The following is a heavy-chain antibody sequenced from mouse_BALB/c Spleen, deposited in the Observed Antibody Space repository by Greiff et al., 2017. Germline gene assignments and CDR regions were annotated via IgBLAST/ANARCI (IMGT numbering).Heavy chain of an antibody. J-gene: IGHJ3*01. V-gene: IGHV2-4-1*01. CDR3: ARNSGYYDHAWFAY. Sequence: QVQLKESGPGLVQPSQSLSITCTVSGFSLTSYGVHWVRQSPGKGLEWLGVIWSGGSTDYNAAFISRLSISKDNSKSQVFFKMNSLQADDTAIYYCARNSGYYDHAWFAYWGQGTLVTVSA. D-gene: IGHD2-4*01. CDR1: GFSLTSYG. CDR2: IWSGGST.